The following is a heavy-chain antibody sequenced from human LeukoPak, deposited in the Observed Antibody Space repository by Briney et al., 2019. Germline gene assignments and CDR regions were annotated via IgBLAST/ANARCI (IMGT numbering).Heavy chain of an antibody. CDR1: GGSISSYY. Sequence: SETLSLTCTVSGGSISSYYWSWIRQSAGKGLEWIGRIYTSGSTNYNPSLKSRVTMSVDKSKNQFSLKLSSVTAAETAVYYCARETYYYGSGSRDYYMDVWPKGTTVTVSS. D-gene: IGHD3-10*01. V-gene: IGHV4-4*07. CDR3: ARETYYYGSGSRDYYMDV. CDR2: IYTSGST. J-gene: IGHJ6*03.